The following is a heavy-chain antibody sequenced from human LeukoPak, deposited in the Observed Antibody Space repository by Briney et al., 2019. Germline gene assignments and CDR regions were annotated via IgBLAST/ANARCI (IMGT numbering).Heavy chain of an antibody. V-gene: IGHV1-2*02. Sequence: ASVTVSCKASGYIFTDYYMHWVRQAPGQGLEWMGWINPNSGGTDYAQKFQGRVTMTRDTSISTVYMELRGLRFEDTAMYYCARDLNSYGYSYDSWGQGTLVTVSS. J-gene: IGHJ4*02. CDR3: ARDLNSYGYSYDS. CDR2: INPNSGGT. D-gene: IGHD5-18*01. CDR1: GYIFTDYY.